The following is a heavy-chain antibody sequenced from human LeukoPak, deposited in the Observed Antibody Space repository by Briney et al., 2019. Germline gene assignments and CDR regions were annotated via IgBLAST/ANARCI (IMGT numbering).Heavy chain of an antibody. Sequence: SETLSLTCTVSGGSISSSSYYWGWIRQPPGKGLEWIGSIYYSGSTYYNPSLKSRVTISVDTSKNQFSLKLSSVTAADTAAYYCARTSVAGTGYWGQGTLVTVSS. CDR2: IYYSGST. V-gene: IGHV4-39*01. J-gene: IGHJ4*02. CDR1: GGSISSSSYY. D-gene: IGHD6-19*01. CDR3: ARTSVAGTGY.